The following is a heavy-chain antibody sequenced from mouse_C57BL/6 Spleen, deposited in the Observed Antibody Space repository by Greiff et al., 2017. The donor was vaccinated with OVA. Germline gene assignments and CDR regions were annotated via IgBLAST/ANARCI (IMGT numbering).Heavy chain of an antibody. CDR2: INPYNGGT. Sequence: VQLKESGPVLVKPGASVKMSCKASGYTFTDYYMTWVKQSHGKSLEWIGVINPYNGGTSYNQKFKGKATLTVDKSSSTAYMDLNSLTSEDSAVYYCARRYYGSREDYAMDYWGQGTSGTVSS. CDR1: GYTFTDYY. J-gene: IGHJ4*01. D-gene: IGHD1-1*01. V-gene: IGHV1-19*01. CDR3: ARRYYGSREDYAMDY.